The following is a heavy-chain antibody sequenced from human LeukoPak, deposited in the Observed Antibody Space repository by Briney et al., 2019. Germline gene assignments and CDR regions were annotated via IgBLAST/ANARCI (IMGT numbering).Heavy chain of an antibody. J-gene: IGHJ4*02. Sequence: GGSLRLSCAASGFTFSSYAMSGVRQAPGKGLEWVSATSGSGGSTYYADSVKGRFTISRDNSKNTLYLQMNSLRAEDTAVYYCAAFPTTVVTPDYFDYWGQGTLVTVSS. CDR3: AAFPTTVVTPDYFDY. D-gene: IGHD4-23*01. CDR1: GFTFSSYA. CDR2: TSGSGGST. V-gene: IGHV3-23*01.